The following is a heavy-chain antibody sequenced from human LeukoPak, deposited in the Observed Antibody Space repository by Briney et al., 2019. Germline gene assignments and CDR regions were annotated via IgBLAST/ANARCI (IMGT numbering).Heavy chain of an antibody. V-gene: IGHV1-69*13. CDR1: GGTFSSYA. CDR3: ARVGYYYDSSGYYVFDY. Sequence: SVKVSCKASGGTFSSYAISWVRQAPGQGLEWMGGTIPIFGTANYAQKFQGRVTITADESTSTAYMELSSLRSEDTAVYYCARVGYYYDSSGYYVFDYWGQGTLVTVSS. D-gene: IGHD3-22*01. CDR2: TIPIFGTA. J-gene: IGHJ4*02.